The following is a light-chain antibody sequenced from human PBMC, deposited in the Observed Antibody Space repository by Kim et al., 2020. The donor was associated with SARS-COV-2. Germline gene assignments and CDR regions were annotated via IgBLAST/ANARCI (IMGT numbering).Light chain of an antibody. CDR3: QVWDRSSDHSV. CDR1: DIGSKS. J-gene: IGLJ1*01. V-gene: IGLV3-21*04. Sequence: SYELTQPPSVSVAPGETARVTCEANDIGSKSVHWYQQMPGQAPVLVIYYDRDRPSGIPERFSGSNSVNTATLTISRVEAGDEADYYCQVWDRSSDHSVFGTGTKVTVL. CDR2: YDR.